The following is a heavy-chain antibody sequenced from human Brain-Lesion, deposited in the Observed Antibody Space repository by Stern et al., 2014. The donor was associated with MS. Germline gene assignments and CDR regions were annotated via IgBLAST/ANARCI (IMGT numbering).Heavy chain of an antibody. J-gene: IGHJ6*02. V-gene: IGHV4-61*02. D-gene: IGHD2-2*01. CDR2: IFNSGRT. CDR3: ARGRVVPGFQYYATDV. Sequence: QLQLQESGPGLVKPSQTLSLSCTVSGGSISSGGYYWSWIRQPAGKGLEWIGRIFNSGRTSYNPSLKSRVTISIDQSKNQFSLRLNSMTAADTAVYYCARGRVVPGFQYYATDVWGQGTTVIVSS. CDR1: GGSISSGGYY.